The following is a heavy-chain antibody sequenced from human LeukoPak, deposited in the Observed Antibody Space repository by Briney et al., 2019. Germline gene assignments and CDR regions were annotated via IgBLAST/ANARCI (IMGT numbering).Heavy chain of an antibody. D-gene: IGHD3-10*02. V-gene: IGHV3-73*01. CDR3: TSRAEVVPPTDY. CDR2: IRSKANSYAT. CDR1: GFTFSGSA. J-gene: IGHJ4*02. Sequence: GGSLRLSCAASGFTFSGSAMHWVRQASGKGLEWVGRIRSKANSYATAYAASVKGRFTISRDDSKNTAYLQMNSLKTEDTAVYSCTSRAEVVPPTDYWGQGPLSTVSS.